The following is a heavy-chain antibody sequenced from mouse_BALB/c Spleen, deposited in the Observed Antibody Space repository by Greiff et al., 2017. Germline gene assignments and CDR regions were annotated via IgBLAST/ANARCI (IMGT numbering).Heavy chain of an antibody. V-gene: IGHV3-8*02. CDR1: GDSITSGY. CDR3: ARGGITTEYFDV. Sequence: EVKLQESGPSLVKPSQTLSLTCSVTGDSITSGYWNWIRKFPGNKLEYMGYISYSGSTYYNPSLKSRISITRDTSKNQYYLQLNSVTTEDTATYYCARGGITTEYFDVWGAGTTVTVSS. J-gene: IGHJ1*01. D-gene: IGHD2-4*01. CDR2: ISYSGST.